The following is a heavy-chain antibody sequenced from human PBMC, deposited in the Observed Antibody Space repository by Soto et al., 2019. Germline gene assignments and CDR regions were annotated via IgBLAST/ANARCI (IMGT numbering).Heavy chain of an antibody. J-gene: IGHJ6*01. V-gene: IGHV4-34*01. D-gene: IGHD3-10*01. CDR3: ARGKRQLLRFGELNPHYYYYGMDV. Sequence: SETLSLTCAVYGGSFSGYYWSWIRQPPGKGLEWIGEINHSGSTNYNPSLKSRVTISVDTSKNQFSLKLSSVTAADTAVYYCARGKRQLLRFGELNPHYYYYGMDVWGQGTTVTVSS. CDR2: INHSGST. CDR1: GGSFSGYY.